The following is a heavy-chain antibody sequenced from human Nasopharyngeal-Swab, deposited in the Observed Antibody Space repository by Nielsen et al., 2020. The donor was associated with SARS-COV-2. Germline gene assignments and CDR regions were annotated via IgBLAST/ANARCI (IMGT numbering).Heavy chain of an antibody. V-gene: IGHV1-3*04. J-gene: IGHJ5*02. D-gene: IGHD6-19*01. CDR1: GYSFTTYA. Sequence: ASVKVSCKASGYSFTTYALHWVRQAPGQSLEWMGWITTANGNTRYSQRIQDRITLTRDTSASTAYMELSSLRSEDTAVYYCATGPPVAGHNWFDPWGQGTLVTVSS. CDR3: ATGPPVAGHNWFDP. CDR2: ITTANGNT.